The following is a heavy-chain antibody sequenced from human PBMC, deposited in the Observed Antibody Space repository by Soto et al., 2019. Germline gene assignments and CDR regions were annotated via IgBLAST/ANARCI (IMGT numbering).Heavy chain of an antibody. CDR2: VYSRGHT. CDR3: GMLRGSSLFDY. V-gene: IGHV4-28*01. J-gene: IGHJ4*02. D-gene: IGHD6-13*01. Sequence: SETLSLTCAVSGHSISSGIWWGWVRQPPGKGLEWIGSVYSRGHTYYNPSLESRVTMSVDTSKNQHSLRLTSVTAADTAVDYCGMLRGSSLFDYRGQGIPVTVSS. CDR1: GHSISSGIW.